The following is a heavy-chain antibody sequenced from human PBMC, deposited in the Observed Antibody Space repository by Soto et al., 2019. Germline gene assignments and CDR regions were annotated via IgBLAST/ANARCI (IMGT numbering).Heavy chain of an antibody. D-gene: IGHD3-3*01. CDR2: IYPSDSDT. V-gene: IGHV5-51*01. CDR1: GYNFAGYW. J-gene: IGHJ4*02. Sequence: GESLKISCKGSGYNFAGYWIAWVRQMPGKGLELMGIIYPSDSDTRYRPSFQGQVTISADKSISSAYLQWSSLRASDTAMYYCARGGVSTRSFDYWGRVTPGTVST. CDR3: ARGGVSTRSFDY.